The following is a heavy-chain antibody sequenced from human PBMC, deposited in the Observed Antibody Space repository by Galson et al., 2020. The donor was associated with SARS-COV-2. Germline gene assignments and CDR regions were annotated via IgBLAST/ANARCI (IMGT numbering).Heavy chain of an antibody. CDR2: ISAYNGNT. CDR1: GYTFTSYG. D-gene: IGHD3-3*01. Sequence: GESLKISCKASGYTFTSYGISWVRQAPGQGLEWMGWISAYNGNTNYAQKLQGRVTMTTDTSTSTAYMELRSLRSDDTAVYYCARDYDFWSPCDFDYWGQGTLVTVSS. CDR3: ARDYDFWSPCDFDY. J-gene: IGHJ4*02. V-gene: IGHV1-18*01.